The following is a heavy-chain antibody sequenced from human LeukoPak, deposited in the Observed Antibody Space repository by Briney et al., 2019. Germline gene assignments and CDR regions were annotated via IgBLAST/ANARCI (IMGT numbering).Heavy chain of an antibody. J-gene: IGHJ4*02. CDR1: GGSFSGYY. CDR3: ATRTKRRYSFYDSSGYYTY. Sequence: SETLSLTCAVYGGSFSGYYWSWIRQPPGKGLEWIGEINHSGSTNYNPSLKSRVTISVDTSKNQFSLKLSSVTAADTPVYYCATRTKRRYSFYDSSGYYTYWGQGTLVTVSS. V-gene: IGHV4-34*01. CDR2: INHSGST. D-gene: IGHD3-22*01.